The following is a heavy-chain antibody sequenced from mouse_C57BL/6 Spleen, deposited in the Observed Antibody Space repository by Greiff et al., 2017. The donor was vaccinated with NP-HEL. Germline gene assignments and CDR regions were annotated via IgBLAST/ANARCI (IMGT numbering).Heavy chain of an antibody. Sequence: VQLQQSGAELARPGASVKMSCKASGYTFTSYTMHWVKQRPGQGLEWIGYINPSSGYTKYNQKFKDKATLTADKSSSTAYMQLSSLTSEDSAVYYWAREGYEYNAMDYWGQGTSGTVSS. CDR1: GYTFTSYT. J-gene: IGHJ4*01. CDR2: INPSSGYT. D-gene: IGHD1-3*01. CDR3: AREGYEYNAMDY. V-gene: IGHV1-4*01.